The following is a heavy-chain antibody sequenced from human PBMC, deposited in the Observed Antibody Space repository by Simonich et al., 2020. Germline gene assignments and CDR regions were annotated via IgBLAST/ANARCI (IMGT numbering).Heavy chain of an antibody. V-gene: IGHV1-18*01. Sequence: QVQLVQSGAEVKKPGASVKVSCKASGYTFTSYGISWVRQAPGQGLEWMGWISAYNGTTNYAQNLQGRVTMTTDTSTSTAYMELRSLRSDDTAVYYCARASRGTWWYYYFDYWGQGTLVTVSS. CDR1: GYTFTSYG. CDR3: ARASRGTWWYYYFDY. CDR2: ISAYNGTT. J-gene: IGHJ4*02. D-gene: IGHD2-15*01.